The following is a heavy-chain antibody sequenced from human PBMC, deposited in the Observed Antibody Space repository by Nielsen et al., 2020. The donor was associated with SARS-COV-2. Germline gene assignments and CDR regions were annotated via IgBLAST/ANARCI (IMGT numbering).Heavy chain of an antibody. CDR3: AKANRYDSSGYYSRLYYFDY. Sequence: GGSLRLSCAASGFTFSSLWMSWVRQAPGKGLEWVSAISGSGGSTYYADSVKGRFTISRDNAKNSLYLQMNSLRAEDTALYYCAKANRYDSSGYYSRLYYFDYWGQGTLVTVSS. D-gene: IGHD3-22*01. V-gene: IGHV3-23*01. J-gene: IGHJ4*02. CDR1: GFTFSSLW. CDR2: ISGSGGST.